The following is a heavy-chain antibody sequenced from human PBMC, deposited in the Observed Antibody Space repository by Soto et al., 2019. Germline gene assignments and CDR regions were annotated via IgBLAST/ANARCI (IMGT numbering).Heavy chain of an antibody. CDR2: INAGNGNT. Sequence: SVKGSCKASGYTFTSYAMYWVRQAPGQRLEWMGWINAGNGNTKYSQKFQGRVTITRDTSASTAYMELSSLRSEDTAVYYCARVPMVRGANFDYWGQGTLVTVSS. CDR1: GYTFTSYA. J-gene: IGHJ4*02. V-gene: IGHV1-3*01. CDR3: ARVPMVRGANFDY. D-gene: IGHD3-10*01.